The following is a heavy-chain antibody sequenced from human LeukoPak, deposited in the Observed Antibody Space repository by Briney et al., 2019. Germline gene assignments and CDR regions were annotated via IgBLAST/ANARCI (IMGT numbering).Heavy chain of an antibody. CDR3: TTVLTVTIA. CDR2: IKSIADGGTI. V-gene: IGHV3-15*01. D-gene: IGHD4-17*01. CDR1: GLPFSNAW. J-gene: IGHJ5*02. Sequence: GGSLRLSCTGSGLPFSNAWMNWVRQAPGKGLEWVGRIKSIADGGTIHYAAPVTDRFIISRDDSKNTLYLQMNGLKTEDTAVYYCTTVLTVTIAWGQGTLVTVSS.